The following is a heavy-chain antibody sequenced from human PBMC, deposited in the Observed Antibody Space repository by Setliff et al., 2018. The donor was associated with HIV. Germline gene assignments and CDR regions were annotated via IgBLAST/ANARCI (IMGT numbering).Heavy chain of an antibody. J-gene: IGHJ3*01. CDR1: RSTFNSHT. V-gene: IGHV1-69*02. D-gene: IGHD3-22*01. Sequence: SVKVSCKASRSTFNSHTINWVRQAPGQGLDWMGRIIPILGVANYAQRFQGKVTITADKSTSTAYMELSSLRSEDTAVYYCAQDDYYDSSGYYKYWGQGTMVTVSS. CDR2: IIPILGVA. CDR3: AQDDYYDSSGYYKY.